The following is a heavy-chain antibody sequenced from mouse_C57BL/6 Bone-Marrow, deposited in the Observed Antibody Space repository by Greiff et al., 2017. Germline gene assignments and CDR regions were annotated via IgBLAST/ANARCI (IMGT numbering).Heavy chain of an antibody. CDR3: ARGVTTVESWFAY. CDR2: IDPSDSYT. V-gene: IGHV1-69*01. CDR1: GYTFTSYW. J-gene: IGHJ3*01. Sequence: QVQLQQPGAELVMPGASVKLSCKASGYTFTSYWLHWVKQRPGQGLEWIGEIDPSDSYTNYNQKFKGKSTLTVDKSSSTAYMQLSSLTSADSAVYYCARGVTTVESWFAYWGQGTLVTVSA. D-gene: IGHD1-1*01.